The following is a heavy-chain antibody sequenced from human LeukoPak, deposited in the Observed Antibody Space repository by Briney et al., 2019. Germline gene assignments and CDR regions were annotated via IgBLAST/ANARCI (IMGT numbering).Heavy chain of an antibody. Sequence: PSGTLSLTCSVSGDSISTNEWWSWVRQPPGKGLEWIGEVFHSGSTNYNPSLKRRVTISIDKSKNQFSLEVTSVTAADTAIYYCARDLAVAGTNYFDFWGQGVLVTVSS. CDR2: VFHSGST. J-gene: IGHJ4*02. CDR1: GDSISTNEW. D-gene: IGHD6-19*01. V-gene: IGHV4-4*02. CDR3: ARDLAVAGTNYFDF.